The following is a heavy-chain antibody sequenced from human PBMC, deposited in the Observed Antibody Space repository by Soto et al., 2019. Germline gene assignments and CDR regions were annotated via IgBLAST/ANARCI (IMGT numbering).Heavy chain of an antibody. V-gene: IGHV4-59*01. CDR2: VYYSGYT. CDR1: GGPISSYH. D-gene: IGHD3-22*01. Sequence: ETRSLTRTVPGGPISSYHRSWIRQPPGRGLEWIGYVYYSGYTNYNPSLKGRVAMSIDTSKSRFSLRLNSVTAADTAVYYCARLTYYDSTGRFDYWGQGIQVTVSS. CDR3: ARLTYYDSTGRFDY. J-gene: IGHJ4*02.